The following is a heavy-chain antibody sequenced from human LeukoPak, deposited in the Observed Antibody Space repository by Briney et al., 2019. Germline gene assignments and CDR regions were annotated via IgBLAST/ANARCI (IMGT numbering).Heavy chain of an antibody. J-gene: IGHJ5*02. Sequence: PSETLSLTCTVSGGSISSSTYYWGWIRQPPGKGLEWIGNIYNSGNTYYSPSLKSRVTISVDPSKNQFSLKLTSVTAADTAVYYCARRGASSNWFAPWGQGTLVTVSS. D-gene: IGHD1-26*01. CDR2: IYNSGNT. V-gene: IGHV4-39*01. CDR1: GGSISSSTYY. CDR3: ARRGASSNWFAP.